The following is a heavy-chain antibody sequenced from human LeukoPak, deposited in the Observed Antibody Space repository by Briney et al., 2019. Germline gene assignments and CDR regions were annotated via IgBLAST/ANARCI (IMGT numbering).Heavy chain of an antibody. CDR3: ARVGVTTSFRGTYYYGMDV. Sequence: SETLSLTCTVSGGSISSYYWSWIRQPRGKGLEWIGCIYYSGSTNYNPSLKSRVTISVDTSKNQFSLKLSSVTAADTAVYYCARVGVTTSFRGTYYYGMDVWGQGTTVTVSS. CDR2: IYYSGST. D-gene: IGHD4-11*01. CDR1: GGSISSYY. J-gene: IGHJ6*02. V-gene: IGHV4-59*01.